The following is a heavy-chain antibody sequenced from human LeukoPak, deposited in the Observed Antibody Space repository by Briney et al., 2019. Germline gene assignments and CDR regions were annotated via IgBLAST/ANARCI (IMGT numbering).Heavy chain of an antibody. Sequence: SVKVFCKASGGTFSSYAISWVRQAPGQGLEWMGGIIPIFGTANYAQKFQGRVTITADESTSTAYMQLSSLRSEDTAVYYCARGSYYDSSGYYSGFDYWGQGTLVTVSS. CDR1: GGTFSSYA. CDR2: IIPIFGTA. D-gene: IGHD3-22*01. V-gene: IGHV1-69*13. J-gene: IGHJ4*02. CDR3: ARGSYYDSSGYYSGFDY.